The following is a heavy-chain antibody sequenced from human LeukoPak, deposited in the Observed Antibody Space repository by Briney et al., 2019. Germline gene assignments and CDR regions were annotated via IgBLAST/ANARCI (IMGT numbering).Heavy chain of an antibody. CDR3: AVVGPKRVTPNY. J-gene: IGHJ4*02. D-gene: IGHD2-15*01. Sequence: SETLSLTCTVSGASISGSRYYWSWIRQPPGKGLEWIGSIYYSGSTYYNPSLKSRVTISVDTSKNQFSLKLSSVTAADTAVYYCAVVGPKRVTPNYWGQGTLVTVSS. CDR1: GASISGSRYY. CDR2: IYYSGST. V-gene: IGHV4-39*07.